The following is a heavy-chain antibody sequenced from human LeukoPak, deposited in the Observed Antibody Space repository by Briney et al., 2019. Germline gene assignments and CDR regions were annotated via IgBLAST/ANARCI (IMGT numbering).Heavy chain of an antibody. D-gene: IGHD3-3*01. CDR1: GGSFSGYY. V-gene: IGHV4-34*01. CDR3: ARDYDYIDY. J-gene: IGHJ4*02. Sequence: SETLSLTCAVYGGSFSGYYWSWIRQPPGKGLEWIGEINHSGSTNYNPSLKSRVTISVDTSKNQFSLKLSSVTAADTAVYYCARDYDYIDYWGQGTLVTVSS. CDR2: INHSGST.